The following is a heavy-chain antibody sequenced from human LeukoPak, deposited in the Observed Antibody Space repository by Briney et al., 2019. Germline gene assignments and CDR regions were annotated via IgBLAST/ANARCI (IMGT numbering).Heavy chain of an antibody. J-gene: IGHJ4*02. CDR1: GFTFSTST. CDR2: INTDGSST. Sequence: GGSLRLSCAASGFTFSTSTMSWVRQAPGKGLVWVSRINTDGSSTNYADSVKGRFTISRDNAKNTLFLQMNSLRAEDTAVYYCARPYYYDSSLDYWGQGTLVTVSS. CDR3: ARPYYYDSSLDY. V-gene: IGHV3-74*01. D-gene: IGHD3-22*01.